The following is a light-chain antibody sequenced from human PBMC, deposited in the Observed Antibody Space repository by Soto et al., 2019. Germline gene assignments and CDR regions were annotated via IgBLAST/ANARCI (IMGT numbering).Light chain of an antibody. CDR3: QQYGSSPRT. V-gene: IGKV3-20*01. Sequence: EIVLTQSPGTLSLSPGERATLSCRASQSVSSNLLAWYQQKPGQAPRLLIYGATNRATGIPDRFSGSGSGTDFTLTISRLEPADFAVYYCQQYGSSPRTFGQGTKVEIK. CDR2: GAT. J-gene: IGKJ1*01. CDR1: QSVSSNL.